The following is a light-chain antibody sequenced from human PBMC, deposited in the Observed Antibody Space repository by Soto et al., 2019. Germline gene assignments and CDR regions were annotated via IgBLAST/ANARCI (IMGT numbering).Light chain of an antibody. CDR1: QSVSTN. CDR2: AAS. CDR3: QQYGSSPPIT. Sequence: EIVMTQSPATLSVSPGEGATLSCRASQSVSTNLAWYRQTPGQAPRLLIYAASSRATDIPDRVSGIGSGTHFTLTISRLEPEDFAVYYCQQYGSSPPITFGQGTRLEIK. J-gene: IGKJ5*01. V-gene: IGKV3-20*01.